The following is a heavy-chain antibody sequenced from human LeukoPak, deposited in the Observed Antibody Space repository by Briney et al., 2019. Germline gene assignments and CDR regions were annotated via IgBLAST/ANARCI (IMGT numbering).Heavy chain of an antibody. V-gene: IGHV3-43*02. CDR1: GFTFDDYA. D-gene: IGHD3-9*01. Sequence: GGSLRLSCAASGFTFDDYAMHWVRQAPGKGLEWVSLISGDGGRTYYADSVKGRFTISRDNSKNSLYLQMNSLRTEDTALYYCAKDRKLRYFVSNEAFDIWGQGTMVTVSS. CDR3: AKDRKLRYFVSNEAFDI. J-gene: IGHJ3*02. CDR2: ISGDGGRT.